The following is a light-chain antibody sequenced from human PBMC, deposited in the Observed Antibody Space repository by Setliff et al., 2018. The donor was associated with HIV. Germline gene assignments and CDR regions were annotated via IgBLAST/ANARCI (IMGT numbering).Light chain of an antibody. CDR2: QAT. CDR1: SNDVGRYDL. CDR3: CSNTGSNTFV. Sequence: QSVLTQPASVSGSPGQSITISCTGTSNDVGRYDLVSWYQQHPARAPKLIIYQATRRPSGVSNRFSGSKSGNVASLTISGLQAEDEAGYYCCSNTGSNTFVFGTGTKVTVL. J-gene: IGLJ1*01. V-gene: IGLV2-23*01.